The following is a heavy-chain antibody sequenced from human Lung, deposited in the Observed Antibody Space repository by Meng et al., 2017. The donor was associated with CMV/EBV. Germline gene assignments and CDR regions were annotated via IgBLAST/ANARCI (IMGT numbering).Heavy chain of an antibody. J-gene: IGHJ4*02. V-gene: IGHV3-21*01. CDR1: GFTFRSYS. Sequence: SCAASGFTFRSYSMNWVRQAPGKGLEWVSSISSSSSYIYYADSVKGRFTISRDNAKNSLYLQMNSLRAEDTAVYYCARGSSSSWYDGSYYFDYWXQGTLVTVSS. D-gene: IGHD6-13*01. CDR2: ISSSSSYI. CDR3: ARGSSSSWYDGSYYFDY.